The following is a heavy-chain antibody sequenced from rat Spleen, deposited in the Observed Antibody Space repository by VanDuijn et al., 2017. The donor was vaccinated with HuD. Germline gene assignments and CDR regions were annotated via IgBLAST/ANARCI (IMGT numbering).Heavy chain of an antibody. Sequence: EVHLQESGPGLVKPSQSLSLTCSVTDYSITTNYWGWIRKFPGNKMEWIGHISYSDITDYNPSLKSRISITRDTSKNQFFPQLNSVTTEDTATYYCAQTTRVYLFAYWGKGTLVTVSS. CDR3: AQTTRVYLFAY. D-gene: IGHD1-4*01. CDR2: ISYSDIT. V-gene: IGHV3-1*01. J-gene: IGHJ3*01. CDR1: DYSITTNY.